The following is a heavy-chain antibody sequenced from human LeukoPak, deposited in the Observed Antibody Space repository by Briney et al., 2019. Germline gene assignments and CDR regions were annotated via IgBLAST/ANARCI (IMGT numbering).Heavy chain of an antibody. Sequence: GGSLRLSCAASGFTFSSYAMSWVRQAPGKGLEWVSAISGSGGSTYYADSGKGRFTISRDNSKNTLYLQMNSLRVEDTAVYYCAKGGTIFGVVRWFDPWGQGTLVTVSS. J-gene: IGHJ5*02. CDR2: ISGSGGST. CDR3: AKGGTIFGVVRWFDP. D-gene: IGHD3-3*01. CDR1: GFTFSSYA. V-gene: IGHV3-23*01.